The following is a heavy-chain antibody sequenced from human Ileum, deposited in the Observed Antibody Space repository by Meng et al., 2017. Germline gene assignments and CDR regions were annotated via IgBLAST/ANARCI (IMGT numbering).Heavy chain of an antibody. CDR3: ARERRHYYGSGSFDY. Sequence: QLQLQESGPGLVKPSQTLSLPCSVSGGSFSSDNYYWTWIRQTPGKGLEWIGLTYYNGSPFYNPSLRSRVTISVDTSKDQFSLKLTSVTAADTAVYYCARERRHYYGSGSFDYWGQGILVTVSS. J-gene: IGHJ4*02. D-gene: IGHD3-10*01. CDR1: GGSFSSDNYY. V-gene: IGHV4-30-4*01. CDR2: TYYNGSP.